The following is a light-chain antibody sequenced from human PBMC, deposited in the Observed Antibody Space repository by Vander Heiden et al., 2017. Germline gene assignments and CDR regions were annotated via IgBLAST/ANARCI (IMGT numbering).Light chain of an antibody. V-gene: IGLV1-40*01. CDR2: GNS. CDR1: SSNIGAGYD. Sequence: QSVLTQPPSVSGAPGQRVTISRTGSSSNIGAGYDVHWYQQLPGTAPNLLINGNSNRPSGVPDRFSGSKSGTSASLAITGLQAEDEADYYCQSYDSSLSVHVVFGGGTKLTVL. J-gene: IGLJ2*01. CDR3: QSYDSSLSVHVV.